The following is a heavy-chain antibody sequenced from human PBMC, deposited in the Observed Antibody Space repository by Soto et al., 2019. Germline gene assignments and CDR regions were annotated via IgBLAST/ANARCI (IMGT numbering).Heavy chain of an antibody. J-gene: IGHJ4*02. V-gene: IGHV3-66*01. CDR3: TRDPVDSPVFDY. Sequence: GGSLRLSCAVSGFTFSDYWMSWVRQAPGKGLEWVSVIYRDGRTYYADSVKGRFTISRYHSKDTLYLQMNSLRAEDTAVYYCTRDPVDSPVFDYWGQGTLVTVSS. CDR1: GFTFSDYW. D-gene: IGHD2-15*01. CDR2: IYRDGRT.